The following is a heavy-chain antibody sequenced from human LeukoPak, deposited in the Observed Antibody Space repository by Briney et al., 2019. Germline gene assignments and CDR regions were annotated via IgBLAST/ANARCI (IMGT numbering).Heavy chain of an antibody. J-gene: IGHJ4*02. Sequence: SETLSLTCTVSGGSISSGGYYWSWIRQHPGKGLEWIGYIYYSGSTYYNPSLKSRITISVDTSKNQFSLKLSSVTAADTAVYYCARARYFDWLFTPFFDYWGQGTLVTVSS. CDR3: ARARYFDWLFTPFFDY. D-gene: IGHD3-9*01. CDR2: IYYSGST. CDR1: GGSISSGGYY. V-gene: IGHV4-31*03.